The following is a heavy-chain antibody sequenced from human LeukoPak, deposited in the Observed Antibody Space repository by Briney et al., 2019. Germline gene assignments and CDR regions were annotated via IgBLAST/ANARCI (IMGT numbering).Heavy chain of an antibody. CDR1: GFTFSSYS. D-gene: IGHD6-19*01. Sequence: GGSLRLSCAASGFTFSSYSMNWVRQAPGKGLEWVSSISSSSSYIYYADSVKGRFTISRDNAKNSLYLQMNSLRAEDTAVYYCARVPSAGNYYYYYMDVWGKGTTVTVSS. CDR2: ISSSSSYI. J-gene: IGHJ6*03. CDR3: ARVPSAGNYYYYYMDV. V-gene: IGHV3-21*01.